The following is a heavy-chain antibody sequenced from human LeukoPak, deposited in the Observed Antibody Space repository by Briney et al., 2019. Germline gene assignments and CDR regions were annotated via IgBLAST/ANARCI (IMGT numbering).Heavy chain of an antibody. CDR3: ARGVSGSNDAFDI. CDR2: ISWNSGSI. Sequence: PGGSLRLSCAASGFTFDDYAMHWVRQAPGKGLEWVSGISWNSGSIGYADSVKGRFTISRDNANNSLYLQMNSLRAEDTATYYCARGVSGSNDAFDIWGQGTMVTVSS. D-gene: IGHD2-8*01. V-gene: IGHV3-9*01. J-gene: IGHJ3*02. CDR1: GFTFDDYA.